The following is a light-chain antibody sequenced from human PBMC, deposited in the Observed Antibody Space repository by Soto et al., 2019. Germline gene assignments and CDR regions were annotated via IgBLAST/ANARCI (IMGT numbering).Light chain of an antibody. CDR2: EGN. V-gene: IGLV2-23*01. CDR3: RSYAATSTYDNYV. Sequence: QSVLTHPASVSWSPGHSITISCTGTISCFWIYNLVSWYQQHPVKAPKLLVYEGNKRPSGFSNRFSGSKSCNTASLTISGLQADDEADYYCRSYAATSTYDNYVFGTGTKVTVL. CDR1: ISCFWIYNL. J-gene: IGLJ1*01.